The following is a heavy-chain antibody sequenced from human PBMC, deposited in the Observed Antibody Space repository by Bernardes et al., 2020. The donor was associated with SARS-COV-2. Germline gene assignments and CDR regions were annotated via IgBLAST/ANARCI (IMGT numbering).Heavy chain of an antibody. CDR1: GLSFHTSS. CDR3: TTGRPIDY. V-gene: IGHV3-48*02. Sequence: GGSLRLSCVASGLSFHTSSLNWVRQAPGPGLAWVSYLSGGSGTLYYADSVRGRFAISRDNAKNSLYLQMNSLRDEDTALYYCTTGRPIDYWGQGTLVTGSA. J-gene: IGHJ4*02. CDR2: LSGGSGTL.